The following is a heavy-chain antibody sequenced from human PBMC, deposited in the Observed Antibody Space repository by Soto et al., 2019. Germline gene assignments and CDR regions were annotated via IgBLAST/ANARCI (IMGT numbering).Heavy chain of an antibody. CDR1: GYTFTRSG. CDR2: INGGNGNT. J-gene: IGHJ4*02. CDR3: ARGGGTSPFDY. Sequence: ASVKVSCKASGYTFTRSGISWVRQAPGQRLEWMGWINGGNGNTKYSQNFQGRVTITRDTFASTAYMELSSLRSEDTAVYYCARGGGTSPFDYWGQGTLVTVSS. D-gene: IGHD2-15*01. V-gene: IGHV1-3*01.